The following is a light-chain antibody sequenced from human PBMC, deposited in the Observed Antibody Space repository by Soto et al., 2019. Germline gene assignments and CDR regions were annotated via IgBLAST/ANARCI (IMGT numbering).Light chain of an antibody. J-gene: IGKJ2*02. Sequence: EIVMTQSPATLSVSPGERATLSCRASQSVSTNLGWYQQRPGQAPRLLIYGASTRATGVPARFSGSGSGTEFNLTISSLQSEDFAVYYCQQYNNWPPGTFGQGTKLEIK. CDR1: QSVSTN. CDR3: QQYNNWPPGT. V-gene: IGKV3-15*01. CDR2: GAS.